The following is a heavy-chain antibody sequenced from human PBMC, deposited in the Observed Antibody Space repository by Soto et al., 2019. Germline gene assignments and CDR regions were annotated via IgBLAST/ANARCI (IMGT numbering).Heavy chain of an antibody. CDR3: ARDRGAVVGQYFDY. CDR1: GFTFRGYY. Sequence: GGSLRLSCAASGFTFRGYYMSWIRQAPGKGLEWISYISSSGTTENYADSVKGRFTVSRDNAKNSLYLQVNSLRAEDTAVYYCARDRGAVVGQYFDYWGQGTLVTVSS. D-gene: IGHD6-19*01. V-gene: IGHV3-11*01. J-gene: IGHJ4*02. CDR2: ISSSGTTE.